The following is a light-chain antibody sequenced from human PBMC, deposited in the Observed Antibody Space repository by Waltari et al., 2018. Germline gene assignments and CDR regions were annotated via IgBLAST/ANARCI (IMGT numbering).Light chain of an antibody. CDR3: CSYAGGSAFVV. CDR2: EGS. V-gene: IGLV2-23*03. CDR1: RRDVGRSNL. J-gene: IGLJ2*01. Sequence: QSALTQPASLSGSPGQSITISCTGTRRDVGRSNLVSWYQQPPGQAPKRIIYEGSKRPSGVSNRFSGSKSGNTASLTISGLQAEDEADYHCCSYAGGSAFVVFGGGTKLTVL.